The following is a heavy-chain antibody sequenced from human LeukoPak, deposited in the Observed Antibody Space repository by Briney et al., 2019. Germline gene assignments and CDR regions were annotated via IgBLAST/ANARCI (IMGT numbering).Heavy chain of an antibody. Sequence: SVKVSCKASGGTFSDYGVTWVRQAPGQGLEWMGGIIPIFGTPVYAQRLQGRVTIIVDESTYTAYMELNSLRSEDTAFYYCARGPLNYYGSGSYFPTHFDYWGQGTLVTVSS. V-gene: IGHV1-69*13. J-gene: IGHJ4*02. CDR2: IIPIFGTP. CDR1: GGTFSDYG. D-gene: IGHD3-10*01. CDR3: ARGPLNYYGSGSYFPTHFDY.